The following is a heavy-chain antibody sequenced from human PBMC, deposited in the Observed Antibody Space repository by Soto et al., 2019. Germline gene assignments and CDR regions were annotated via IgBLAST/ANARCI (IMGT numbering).Heavy chain of an antibody. CDR1: GYTFTSYG. CDR3: ARDTWIQLWPPRLDI. Sequence: ASVKVSCKASGYTFTSYGISWVRQAPGQGLEWMGWISAYNGNTNYAQKLQGRVTMTTDTSTSTAYMELRSLGSDDTAVYYCARDTWIQLWPPRLDIWGQGTMVTVPS. CDR2: ISAYNGNT. D-gene: IGHD5-18*01. J-gene: IGHJ3*02. V-gene: IGHV1-18*01.